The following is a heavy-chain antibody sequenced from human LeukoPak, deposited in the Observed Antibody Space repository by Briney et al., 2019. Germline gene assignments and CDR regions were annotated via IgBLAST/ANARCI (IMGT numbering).Heavy chain of an antibody. CDR1: GYTFTGYY. Sequence: ASVKVSCKASGYTFTGYYMHWVRQAPGQGLEWMGWINPNSGGTNYAQKFQGRVTMTRDTSISTAYMELSRLRSDDTAVYYCARGPVGDGFLSDYWGQGTLVTVSS. V-gene: IGHV1-2*02. D-gene: IGHD5-24*01. J-gene: IGHJ4*02. CDR2: INPNSGGT. CDR3: ARGPVGDGFLSDY.